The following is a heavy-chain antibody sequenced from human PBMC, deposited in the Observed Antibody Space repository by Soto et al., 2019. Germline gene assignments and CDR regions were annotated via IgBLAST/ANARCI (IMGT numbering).Heavy chain of an antibody. CDR1: GYTFTSYA. V-gene: IGHV1-3*01. Sequence: ASVKVSCTASGYTFTSYAMHWVRQAPGQRLEWMGWINAGNGNTKYSQKFQGRVTITRDTSASTAYMERSSLRSEDTAVYYCARGGQYYYDSRGYSSFDYWGQGTLVTVSS. J-gene: IGHJ4*02. CDR2: INAGNGNT. D-gene: IGHD3-22*01. CDR3: ARGGQYYYDSRGYSSFDY.